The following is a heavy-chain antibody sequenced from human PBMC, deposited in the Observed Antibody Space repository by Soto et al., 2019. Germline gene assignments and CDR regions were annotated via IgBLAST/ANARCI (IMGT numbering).Heavy chain of an antibody. CDR1: GLSLRTTGVG. D-gene: IGHD2-21*02. J-gene: IGHJ6*02. CDR3: VQSRCGGDCLQIYSSRSYYGLDV. Sequence: QITLKESGPTLVKPTQTLTLTCTFSGLSLRTTGVGVGWVRQPPGKALEWLALLYWDDDKRYSPSLQSRLTITKDTAEKPVVLTMTYLDTVDTATYYCVQSRCGGDCLQIYSSRSYYGLDVWGQGTTVTVSS. V-gene: IGHV2-5*02. CDR2: LYWDDDK.